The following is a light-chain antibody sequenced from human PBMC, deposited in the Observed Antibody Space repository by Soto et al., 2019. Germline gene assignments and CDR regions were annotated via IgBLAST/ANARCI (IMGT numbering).Light chain of an antibody. CDR2: DDG. J-gene: IGLJ3*02. CDR3: QVWDTSSEHVV. Sequence: SYVVTQPPSVSVAPGQTARITCGGDNIGSTSVHWYQQRPGQAPLLLVYDDGDRPSGIPERFSGSNSGNTATLTISRAEVGDEADYYCQVWDTSSEHVVFGGGTKLTVL. V-gene: IGLV3-21*02. CDR1: NIGSTS.